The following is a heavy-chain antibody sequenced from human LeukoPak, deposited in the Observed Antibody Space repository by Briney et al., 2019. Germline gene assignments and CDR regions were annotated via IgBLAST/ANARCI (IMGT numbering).Heavy chain of an antibody. CDR2: ISGSGGST. Sequence: GGSLRLSCEASGFTFSIYWMSWVRQAPGKGLEWVSAISGSGGSTYNADSVKGRFTISRDNSKNTLYLQMNSLRAEDTAVYYCAKANYFDSSGYYENLDYWGQGTLVTVSS. D-gene: IGHD3-22*01. V-gene: IGHV3-23*01. CDR1: GFTFSIYW. J-gene: IGHJ4*02. CDR3: AKANYFDSSGYYENLDY.